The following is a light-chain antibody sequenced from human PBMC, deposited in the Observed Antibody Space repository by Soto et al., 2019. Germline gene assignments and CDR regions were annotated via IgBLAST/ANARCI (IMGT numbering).Light chain of an antibody. J-gene: IGKJ1*01. V-gene: IGKV3-15*01. Sequence: EIVMTQSAATLSVSPRERATLSCRASQSVSSNLAWYQQKPGQAPRLLIYGTSTRATGIPARFSGSGSGTEFTLTSISLQAEGFAVCFCQQYNNWQTFGQGTKVDIK. CDR3: QQYNNWQT. CDR2: GTS. CDR1: QSVSSN.